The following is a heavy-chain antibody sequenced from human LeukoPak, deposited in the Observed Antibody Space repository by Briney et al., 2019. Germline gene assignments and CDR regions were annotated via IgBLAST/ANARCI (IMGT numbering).Heavy chain of an antibody. CDR3: AKDHTSGSYYASDAFDI. V-gene: IGHV3-23*01. Sequence: GGSLRLSCAASGFTFSSYAMSWVRQAPGKGLEWVSAISGSGGSTYYADSVKGRFTISRDNSKNTLYLQMNSLRAEDTAVNYCAKDHTSGSYYASDAFDIWGQGTMVTVSS. D-gene: IGHD1-26*01. J-gene: IGHJ3*02. CDR2: ISGSGGST. CDR1: GFTFSSYA.